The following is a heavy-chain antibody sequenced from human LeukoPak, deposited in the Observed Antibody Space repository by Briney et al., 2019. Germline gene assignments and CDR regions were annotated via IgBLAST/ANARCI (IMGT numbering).Heavy chain of an antibody. J-gene: IGHJ6*03. CDR2: IYYSGST. CDR3: ARLFYGDYPNYCYMDV. V-gene: IGHV4-39*01. CDR1: GGSISSSSYY. D-gene: IGHD4-17*01. Sequence: SGTLSLTCTVSGGSISSSSYYWGWIRQPPGKGLEWIGSIYYSGSTYYNPSLKSRVTISVDTSKNQFSLKLSSVTAADTAVYYCARLFYGDYPNYCYMDVWGKGTTVTVSS.